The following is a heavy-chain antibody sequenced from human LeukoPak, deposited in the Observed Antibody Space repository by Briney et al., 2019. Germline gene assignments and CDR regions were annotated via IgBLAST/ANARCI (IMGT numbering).Heavy chain of an antibody. CDR2: IYYSGST. J-gene: IGHJ3*02. Sequence: SETLSLTCTVSGGSISSYYWSWIRQPPGKGLEWIGYIYYSGSTNYNPSLKSRVTISVDTSKNQFSLKLSSVTAADTAVYYCARSPPADSSGYYYHAFDIWGQGTMVTVSS. CDR1: GGSISSYY. D-gene: IGHD3-22*01. V-gene: IGHV4-59*01. CDR3: ARSPPADSSGYYYHAFDI.